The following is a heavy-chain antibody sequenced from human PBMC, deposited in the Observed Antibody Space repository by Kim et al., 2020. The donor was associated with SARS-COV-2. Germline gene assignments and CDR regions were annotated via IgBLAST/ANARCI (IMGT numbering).Heavy chain of an antibody. CDR3: ARVSGYYDSSQRRTIDY. CDR1: GFTFSDHY. V-gene: IGHV3-72*01. Sequence: GGSLRLSCAASGFTFSDHYMDWVRQAPGKGLEWVGRTRNKANSYTTEYAASVKGRFTISRDDSKNSLYLQMNSLKTEDTAVYYCARVSGYYDSSQRRTIDYWGQGTLVTVSS. J-gene: IGHJ4*02. CDR2: TRNKANSYTT. D-gene: IGHD3-22*01.